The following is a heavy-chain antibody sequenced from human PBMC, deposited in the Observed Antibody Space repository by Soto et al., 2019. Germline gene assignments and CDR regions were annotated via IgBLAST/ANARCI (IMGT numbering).Heavy chain of an antibody. D-gene: IGHD6-6*01. J-gene: IGHJ5*02. CDR3: ARDQEYSTSGLYWFDL. CDR1: GYTFTSYG. V-gene: IGHV1-18*04. Sequence: ASVKVSCKASGYTFTSYGITWVRQAPGQDLEWMGWISAYNGDTNYAQRLQGRVTVTTDTSTSTVYMELKSLKSDDTAVYYCARDQEYSTSGLYWFDLWGQGTLVTVSS. CDR2: ISAYNGDT.